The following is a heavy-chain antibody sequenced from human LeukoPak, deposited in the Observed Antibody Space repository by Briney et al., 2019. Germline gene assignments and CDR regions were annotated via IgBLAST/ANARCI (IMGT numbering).Heavy chain of an antibody. CDR3: ARSDQADDY. Sequence: GGSLRLCCAASGFTFRSYWMHWVRQVPGKGLVWVARINPGGSSITYADSVKGRFTISRDNAKNTLCLQMDSLRAEDTGVYYCARSDQADDYWGQGTLVTVSS. CDR2: INPGGSSI. V-gene: IGHV3-74*01. J-gene: IGHJ4*02. D-gene: IGHD2-2*01. CDR1: GFTFRSYW.